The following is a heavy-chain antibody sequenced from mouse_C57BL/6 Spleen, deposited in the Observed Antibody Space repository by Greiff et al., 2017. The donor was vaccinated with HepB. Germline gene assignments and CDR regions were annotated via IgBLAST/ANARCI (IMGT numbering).Heavy chain of an antibody. CDR3: AREYGTTVSLDY. J-gene: IGHJ2*01. Sequence: QVQLQQSGAELVKPGASVKISCKASGYAFSSYWMNWVKQRPGKGLEWIGQIYPGDGDTNYNGKFKGKATLTADKSSSTAYMQLSSLTSEDSAVYFVAREYGTTVSLDYWGQGTTLTVSS. V-gene: IGHV1-80*01. CDR2: IYPGDGDT. D-gene: IGHD1-1*01. CDR1: GYAFSSYW.